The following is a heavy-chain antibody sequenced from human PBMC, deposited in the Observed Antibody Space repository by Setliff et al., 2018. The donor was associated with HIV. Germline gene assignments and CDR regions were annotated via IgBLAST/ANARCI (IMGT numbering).Heavy chain of an antibody. CDR3: ARLDY. CDR1: GGSFSSYG. CDR2: IMPIFGTA. J-gene: IGHJ4*02. Sequence: SVKVSCKASGGSFSSYGLSWVRQAPGQGLEWMGGIMPIFGTANYAQKFQGRVTIIADASTNTVNMELSSLRSEDTAVYYCARLDYWGQGTLVTVSS. V-gene: IGHV1-69*13.